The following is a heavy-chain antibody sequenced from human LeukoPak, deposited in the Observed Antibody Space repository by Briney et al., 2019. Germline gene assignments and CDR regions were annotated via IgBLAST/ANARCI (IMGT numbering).Heavy chain of an antibody. CDR2: ISSSSSTI. Sequence: GGSLRLSCAASGFTFSSYSMNWVRQAPGKGLEWVSYISSSSSTIYYADSVKGRFTISRDNDKNSLYLQMNSLRAEDTAVYYCARVAKYYYDSSGYYYGYWGQGTLVTVSS. D-gene: IGHD3-22*01. CDR3: ARVAKYYYDSSGYYYGY. V-gene: IGHV3-48*01. CDR1: GFTFSSYS. J-gene: IGHJ4*02.